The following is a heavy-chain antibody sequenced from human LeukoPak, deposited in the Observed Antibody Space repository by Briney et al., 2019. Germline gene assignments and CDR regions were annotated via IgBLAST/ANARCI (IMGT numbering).Heavy chain of an antibody. CDR1: GVSVSSYY. J-gene: IGHJ6*03. Sequence: SETLPLTCTVSGVSVSSYYWSWIRQPPGQGLEWVGYIHNSGSTNHNPSLESRVTISVDTSKNQFSLKLSSVTAADTAVYYCARVSRTKYYYYYMDVWGKGTTVTVSS. CDR2: IHNSGST. V-gene: IGHV4-59*08. CDR3: ARVSRTKYYYYYMDV.